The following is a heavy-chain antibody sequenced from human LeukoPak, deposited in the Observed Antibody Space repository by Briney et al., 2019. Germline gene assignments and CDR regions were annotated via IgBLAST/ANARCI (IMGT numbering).Heavy chain of an antibody. Sequence: GGSLRLSCAASGFTFSNYAIHWVRQAPGKGLEWITFISFDGVNKYYAASVRGRFSVSRDSSKDTVYLQMNSLRREDTAVYYCARGGTFFDYWGQGILVTVSS. D-gene: IGHD6-25*01. CDR1: GFTFSNYA. J-gene: IGHJ4*02. V-gene: IGHV3-30-3*01. CDR3: ARGGTFFDY. CDR2: ISFDGVNK.